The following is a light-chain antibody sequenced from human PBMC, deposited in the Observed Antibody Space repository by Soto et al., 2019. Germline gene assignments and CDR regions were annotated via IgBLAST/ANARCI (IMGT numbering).Light chain of an antibody. CDR3: QQSYGTPIT. V-gene: IGKV1-39*01. CDR1: QRISYY. Sequence: DIQMTQSPSTLSASVGDRVTITCRASQRISYYLNWFQQKPGRAPKLLIYAASSLQSEVPSRFSGSGSGTDFTLTITSLQPEDFATYYCQQSYGTPITFGQGTRLEIK. J-gene: IGKJ5*01. CDR2: AAS.